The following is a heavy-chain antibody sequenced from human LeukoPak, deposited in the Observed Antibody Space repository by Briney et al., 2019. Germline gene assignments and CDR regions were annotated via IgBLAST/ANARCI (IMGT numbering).Heavy chain of an antibody. Sequence: SETLHLTCTVSGYSISSGFFWGWIRQSPGKGPEWIGTIRHSGDTYYNPSLKSRVTISIVTSKNHFSLTLQSVTAADAAMYYCARDGGWVMVTEIDKWGQGILVTVSS. CDR2: IRHSGDT. D-gene: IGHD5-18*01. CDR1: GYSISSGFF. J-gene: IGHJ4*02. V-gene: IGHV4-38-2*02. CDR3: ARDGGWVMVTEIDK.